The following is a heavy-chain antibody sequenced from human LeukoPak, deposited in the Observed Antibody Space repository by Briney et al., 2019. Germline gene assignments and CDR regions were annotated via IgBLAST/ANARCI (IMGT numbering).Heavy chain of an antibody. CDR2: IYYSGST. J-gene: IGHJ4*02. CDR3: ARSEDGYNPFDY. D-gene: IGHD5-24*01. CDR1: GGSISNYY. Sequence: SETLSLTCTVSGGSISNYYWSWIRQPPGKGLEWIGYIYYSGSTKYNPSLKSRVTISVDTSKNQLSLKVSSVTAADTAVYYCARSEDGYNPFDYWGQGTLVTVSS. V-gene: IGHV4-59*01.